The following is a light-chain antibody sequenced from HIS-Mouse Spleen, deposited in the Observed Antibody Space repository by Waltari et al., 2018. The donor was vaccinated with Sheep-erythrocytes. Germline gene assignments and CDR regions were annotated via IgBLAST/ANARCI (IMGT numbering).Light chain of an antibody. J-gene: IGLJ2*01. V-gene: IGLV2-14*01. Sequence: QSITISCTGTSSDVGGYNYVSWYQQHPGKAPKLMIYEVSNRPSGVSNRFSGSKSGNTASLTISGLQAEDEADYYCSSYTSSSTPVVFGGGTK. CDR2: EVS. CDR1: SSDVGGYNY. CDR3: SSYTSSSTPVV.